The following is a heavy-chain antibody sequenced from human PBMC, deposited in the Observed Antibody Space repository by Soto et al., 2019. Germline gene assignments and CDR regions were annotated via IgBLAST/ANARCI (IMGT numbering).Heavy chain of an antibody. V-gene: IGHV3-48*02. CDR1: GFTFSSYS. CDR3: ARVYYDILTGYCPFDY. Sequence: GGSLRLSCAASGFTFSSYSMNWVRQAPGKGLEWVSYISSSSSTIYYADSVKGRFTISRDNAKNSLYLQMNSLRDEDTAVYYCARVYYDILTGYCPFDYWGQGTLVTVSS. D-gene: IGHD3-9*01. CDR2: ISSSSSTI. J-gene: IGHJ4*02.